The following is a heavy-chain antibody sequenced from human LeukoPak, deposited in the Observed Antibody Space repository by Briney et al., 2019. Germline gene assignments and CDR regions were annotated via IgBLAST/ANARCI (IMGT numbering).Heavy chain of an antibody. Sequence: ASVKVSCKGSVYTFTSYAKHWVRQAPAQRLEWVGLINAGNGNTKYSQKFQGRVTITRDTSASTAYMELSSLRSEDTAVYDCCSAGYGSASYAFDYWGEGTLVTVSS. CDR1: VYTFTSYA. V-gene: IGHV1-3*01. CDR2: INAGNGNT. D-gene: IGHD3-10*01. CDR3: CSAGYGSASYAFDY. J-gene: IGHJ4*02.